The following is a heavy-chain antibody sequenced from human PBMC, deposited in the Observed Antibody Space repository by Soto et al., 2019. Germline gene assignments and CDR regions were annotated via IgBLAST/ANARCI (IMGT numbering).Heavy chain of an antibody. V-gene: IGHV1-3*01. CDR3: ARAVGYCISTSCYFMGASVFDP. CDR1: GYTFTSYA. CDR2: INAGNGNT. Sequence: ASVKVSCKASGYTFTSYAMHWVRQAPGQRLEWMGWINAGNGNTKYSQKFQGRVTMTEDTSTDTAYMELSSLRSEDTAVYYCARAVGYCISTSCYFMGASVFDPWGQGTLVTVSS. D-gene: IGHD2-2*03. J-gene: IGHJ5*02.